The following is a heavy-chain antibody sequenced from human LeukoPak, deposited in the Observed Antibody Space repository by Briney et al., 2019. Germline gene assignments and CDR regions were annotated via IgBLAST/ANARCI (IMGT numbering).Heavy chain of an antibody. CDR1: GGSFSGYY. Sequence: SETLSLTCAVYGGSFSGYYWSWIRQPPGKGLEWIGEINHSGSTNYNPSLKSRVTISVDTSKNQFSLKLSSVTAADTAVYYCARLLWYYDSSGYFTWGQGTLVTVSS. J-gene: IGHJ4*02. D-gene: IGHD3-22*01. CDR3: ARLLWYYDSSGYFT. CDR2: INHSGST. V-gene: IGHV4-34*01.